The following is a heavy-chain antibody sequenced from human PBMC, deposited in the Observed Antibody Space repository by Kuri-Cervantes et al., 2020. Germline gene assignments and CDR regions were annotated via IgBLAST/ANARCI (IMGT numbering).Heavy chain of an antibody. Sequence: GESLKISCTGSGFSFGDYAMSWVRQAPGKGLEWVGFIRSKGYGGTTEYAASVKGRFTISRDDSKSIAYLQMNSLKTEDTAVYYCSTNQGLGGSYSGGLYWGQGTLVTVSS. D-gene: IGHD1-26*01. V-gene: IGHV3-49*04. CDR2: IRSKGYGGTT. J-gene: IGHJ4*02. CDR1: GFSFGDYA. CDR3: STNQGLGGSYSGGLY.